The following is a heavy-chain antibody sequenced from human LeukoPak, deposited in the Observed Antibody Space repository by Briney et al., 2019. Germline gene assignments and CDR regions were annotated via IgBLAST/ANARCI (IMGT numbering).Heavy chain of an antibody. CDR2: IIPILGIA. V-gene: IGHV1-69*04. J-gene: IGHJ6*02. D-gene: IGHD2-2*02. CDR1: GYIFIDYY. CDR3: ARDCSSTSCYSKGRYYYYGMDV. Sequence: ASMKVSCKASGYIFIDYYMHWVRQAPGQGLEWMGRIIPILGIANYAQKFQGRVTITADKSTSTAYMELSSLRSEDTAVYYCARDCSSTSCYSKGRYYYYGMDVWGQGTTVTVSS.